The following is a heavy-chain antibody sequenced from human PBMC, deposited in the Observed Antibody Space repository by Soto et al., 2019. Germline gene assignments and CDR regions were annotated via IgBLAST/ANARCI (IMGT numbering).Heavy chain of an antibody. Sequence: ASVKVSCKASGYTFNTYDIYWMRQATGQGLEWMGWMNPYNGNTGYAQKFQDRVTVTRNTSISTVYMELSGLRRDDTAVYYCERRKERSGPHYFDYWGQGSQVTVSS. CDR1: GYTFNTYD. CDR2: MNPYNGNT. V-gene: IGHV1-8*01. J-gene: IGHJ4*02. CDR3: ERRKERSGPHYFDY. D-gene: IGHD6-25*01.